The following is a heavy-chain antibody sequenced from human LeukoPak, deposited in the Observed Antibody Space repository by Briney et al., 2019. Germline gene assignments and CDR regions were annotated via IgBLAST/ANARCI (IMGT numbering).Heavy chain of an antibody. CDR1: GFTFSSYG. Sequence: GGSLRLSCAASGFTFSSYGMHWVRQAPGKGLEWVAFIRYDGSSQYYADSVKGRFTFSRDNSKNTLYLQMNSLRAEDTAVYYCAKDLHYYYGSGRLDYWGQGTLVTVSS. D-gene: IGHD3-10*01. V-gene: IGHV3-30*02. CDR2: IRYDGSSQ. CDR3: AKDLHYYYGSGRLDY. J-gene: IGHJ4*02.